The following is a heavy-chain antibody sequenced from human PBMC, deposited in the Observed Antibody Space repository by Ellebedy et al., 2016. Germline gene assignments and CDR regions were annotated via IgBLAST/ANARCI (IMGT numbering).Heavy chain of an antibody. CDR1: GGTFSSYA. Sequence: ASVKVSCKASGGTFSSYAISWVRQAPGQGLEWMGGIIPIFGTANYAQKFQGRVTITADESTSTAYMELRSLRSDDTAVYYCASDRYYYDSSGYFHWGQGTLVTVSS. V-gene: IGHV1-69*13. J-gene: IGHJ4*02. CDR3: ASDRYYYDSSGYFH. CDR2: IIPIFGTA. D-gene: IGHD3-22*01.